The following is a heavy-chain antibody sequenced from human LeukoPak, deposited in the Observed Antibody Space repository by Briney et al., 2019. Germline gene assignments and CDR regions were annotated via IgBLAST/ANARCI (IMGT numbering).Heavy chain of an antibody. CDR1: GGSFSGYY. CDR2: INHSGSA. D-gene: IGHD3-22*01. CDR3: ARGPPTDYYDSSGFYYVFDY. V-gene: IGHV4-34*01. J-gene: IGHJ4*02. Sequence: SETLSLTCAVYGGSFSGYYWSWIRQPPGKGLEWIGEINHSGSANYNPSLKSRVTISVDTSKNQFSLKLSSVTAADTAVYFCARGPPTDYYDSSGFYYVFDYWGQGTLVTVSS.